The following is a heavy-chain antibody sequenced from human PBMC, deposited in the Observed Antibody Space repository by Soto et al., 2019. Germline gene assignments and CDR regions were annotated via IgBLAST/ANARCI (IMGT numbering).Heavy chain of an antibody. D-gene: IGHD6-6*01. Sequence: ASVKVSCKASGYSFTGYYIHWVRQAPGQGLEWMGWINPNSGSTKYAQKFQGRVTMTRDTSISTAYMELSRLRSDDTAVYYCARYSSSPHYGMDVWGQGTTVTVSS. J-gene: IGHJ6*02. CDR2: INPNSGST. CDR1: GYSFTGYY. CDR3: ARYSSSPHYGMDV. V-gene: IGHV1-2*02.